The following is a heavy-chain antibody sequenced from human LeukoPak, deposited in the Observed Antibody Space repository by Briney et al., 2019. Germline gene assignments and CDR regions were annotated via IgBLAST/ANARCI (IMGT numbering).Heavy chain of an antibody. CDR3: ARRTPRLRYFDWSPAFDY. CDR2: IHYSGST. D-gene: IGHD3-9*01. J-gene: IGHJ4*02. Sequence: PSETLSLTCTVSGGSLSSYYWSWIRQPPGKGLEWIGYIHYSGSTNYNPSLKSRVTISVDTSKNQFSLKLSSVTAADTAVYYCARRTPRLRYFDWSPAFDYWGQGTLVTVSS. V-gene: IGHV4-59*12. CDR1: GGSLSSYY.